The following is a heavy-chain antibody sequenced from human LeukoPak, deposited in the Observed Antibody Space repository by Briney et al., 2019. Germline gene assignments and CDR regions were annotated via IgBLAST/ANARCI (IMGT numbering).Heavy chain of an antibody. CDR2: MNPNSGNT. CDR1: GYTFNSYD. Sequence: GASVNVSCKASGYTFNSYDINWVRQAPGHPLEWMGWMNPNSGNTGDAQKFQGKVTRTNNTSISPATMQLNILRSEETAVYYCARGSRRLWYTAWGQGALVTVSS. CDR3: ARGSRRLWYTA. J-gene: IGHJ5*02. V-gene: IGHV1-8*01. D-gene: IGHD1-14*01.